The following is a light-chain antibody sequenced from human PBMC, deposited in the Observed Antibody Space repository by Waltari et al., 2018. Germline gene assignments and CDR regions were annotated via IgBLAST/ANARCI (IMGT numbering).Light chain of an antibody. J-gene: IGKJ2*01. CDR2: AAS. V-gene: IGKV1-39*01. Sequence: DIHITHSPSSLSSSVGDRVSIPCRASQNIHKFLNWYQQQPGKAPKLLIYAASNLQGGVPSWFSGSGSGTDFTLTISSLQPADFATYYCQQSYSTQYTFGQGTKVEIK. CDR3: QQSYSTQYT. CDR1: QNIHKF.